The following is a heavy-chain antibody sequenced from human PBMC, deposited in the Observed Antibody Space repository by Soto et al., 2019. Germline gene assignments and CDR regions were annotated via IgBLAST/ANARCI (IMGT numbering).Heavy chain of an antibody. D-gene: IGHD5-12*01. CDR2: VWYDGGNK. CDR1: GFTFRNYG. V-gene: IGHV3-33*01. J-gene: IGHJ6*02. CDR3: VRAAGYSGNDYVYYYGMDV. Sequence: QVQLVESGGGVVQPGRSLRLSCAASGFTFRNYGMHWVRQAPAKGLEWVALVWYDGGNKNYVDSVKGRFTISRDNSKNKLYLQMNSLRDEDTAVYYCVRAAGYSGNDYVYYYGMDVWGQGNTVTVSS.